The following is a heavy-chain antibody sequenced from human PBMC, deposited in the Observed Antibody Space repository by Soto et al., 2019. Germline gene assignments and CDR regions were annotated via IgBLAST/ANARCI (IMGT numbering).Heavy chain of an antibody. Sequence: VASVQVSCKASGDTFSNFAFSWVRLAPGQGLECMGGNNPMFIEPDYAQKFKDRITIVADESTSTVYLELRSLRSDDTGVYFCSRAPHSTGWGSHAFNGMDVWGQRTTVTVSS. D-gene: IGHD6-19*01. CDR3: SRAPHSTGWGSHAFNGMDV. V-gene: IGHV1-69*13. CDR2: NNPMFIEP. J-gene: IGHJ6*02. CDR1: GDTFSNFA.